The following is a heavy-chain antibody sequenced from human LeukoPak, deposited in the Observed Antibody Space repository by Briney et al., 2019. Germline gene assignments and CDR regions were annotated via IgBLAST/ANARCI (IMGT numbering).Heavy chain of an antibody. CDR2: IYYSGTA. CDR1: GASISTGDYY. Sequence: SETLSLTCTVSGASISTGDYYWSWIRQPPGKGLEWIGYIYYSGTAYYNPSLRSRLTISVDTSKNQFSLKLSSVTAADTAVYFCATYYDSSGPTFDSWGQGSLVTVSS. V-gene: IGHV4-30-4*01. CDR3: ATYYDSSGPTFDS. J-gene: IGHJ4*02. D-gene: IGHD3-22*01.